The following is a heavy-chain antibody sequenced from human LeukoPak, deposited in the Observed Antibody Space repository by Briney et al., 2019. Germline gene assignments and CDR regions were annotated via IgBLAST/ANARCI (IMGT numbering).Heavy chain of an antibody. CDR1: GFTFSSYW. D-gene: IGHD3-10*01. CDR2: ISYDGSNK. V-gene: IGHV3-30-3*01. CDR3: ARDRAYYYGSGSYYTPSYYYYGMDV. Sequence: GGSLRLSCAASGFTFSSYWMNWVRQAPGKGLEWVAVISYDGSNKYYADSVKGRFTISRDNSKNTLYLQMNSLRAEDTAVYYCARDRAYYYGSGSYYTPSYYYYGMDVWGQGTTVTVSS. J-gene: IGHJ6*02.